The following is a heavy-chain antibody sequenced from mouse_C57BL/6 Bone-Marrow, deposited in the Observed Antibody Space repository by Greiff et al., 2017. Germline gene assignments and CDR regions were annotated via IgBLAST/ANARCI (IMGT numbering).Heavy chain of an antibody. CDR1: GFNIKDDY. J-gene: IGHJ3*01. CDR2: IDPENGDT. V-gene: IGHV14-4*01. D-gene: IGHD2-1*01. CDR3: TTTLSIYDGEAFAY. Sequence: VQLQQSGAELVRPGASVKLSCTASGFNIKDDYMHWVKQRPEQGLEWIGWIDPENGDTEYALKFQGKATITADTSSNTAYLQLSSLTSEDTAVYYCTTTLSIYDGEAFAYWGQGTLVTVSA.